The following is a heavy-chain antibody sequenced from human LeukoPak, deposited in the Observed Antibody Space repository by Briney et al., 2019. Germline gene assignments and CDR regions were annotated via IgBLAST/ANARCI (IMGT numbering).Heavy chain of an antibody. J-gene: IGHJ4*02. CDR1: GGSISSNDYY. V-gene: IGHV4-39*07. D-gene: IGHD6-19*01. Sequence: SETLSLTCSVSGGSISSNDYYWGWIRQPPGKGLELIGTMYNGATKSNPSLSSRVTMSIDTSKNQFSLKLRSVTAADTAVYYCAREARFALPVVGSGDYWGQGTLVTVSS. CDR2: MYNGAT. CDR3: AREARFALPVVGSGDY.